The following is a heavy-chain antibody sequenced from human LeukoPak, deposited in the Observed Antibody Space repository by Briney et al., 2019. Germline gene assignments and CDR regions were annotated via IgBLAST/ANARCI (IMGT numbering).Heavy chain of an antibody. V-gene: IGHV3-21*01. CDR1: GFIFSSYS. CDR3: ARNLWFGEFLDS. D-gene: IGHD3-10*01. Sequence: PGGSLRLSCAASGFIFSSYSMNWVRQAPGKGLEWVSFISSSSSYIYYADSVKGRFTISRDNAKNSLYLQMNSLRAEDTAVYYCARNLWFGEFLDSWGQGTLVTVSS. J-gene: IGHJ5*01. CDR2: ISSSSSYI.